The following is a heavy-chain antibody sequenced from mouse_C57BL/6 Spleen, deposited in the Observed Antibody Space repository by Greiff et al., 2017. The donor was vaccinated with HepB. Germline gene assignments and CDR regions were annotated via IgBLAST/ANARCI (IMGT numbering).Heavy chain of an antibody. V-gene: IGHV1-22*01. CDR2: INPNNGGT. D-gene: IGHD2-3*01. Sequence: EVQLQQSGPELVKPGASVKMSCKASGYTFTDYNMHWVKQSHGKSLEWIGYINPNNGGTSYHQKFKGKATLTVNKSSSTAYMDLRSLTSEDSAVYYCARGGYSPFAYWGQGTLVTVSA. CDR3: ARGGYSPFAY. J-gene: IGHJ3*01. CDR1: GYTFTDYN.